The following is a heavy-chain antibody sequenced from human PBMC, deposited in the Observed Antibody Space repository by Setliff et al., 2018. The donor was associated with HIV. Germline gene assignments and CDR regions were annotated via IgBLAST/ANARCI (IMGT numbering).Heavy chain of an antibody. Sequence: GGSLRLSCAASGFTFSSYGMHWVRQAPGKGLEWVAFIRYDGSNKYYADSVKGRFTISRDNSKNTLYLQMNSLRAEDTAVYYCAKDRGSGYYSPSDYWGQGTLVTVSS. J-gene: IGHJ4*02. CDR1: GFTFSSYG. CDR2: IRYDGSNK. D-gene: IGHD3-22*01. CDR3: AKDRGSGYYSPSDY. V-gene: IGHV3-30*02.